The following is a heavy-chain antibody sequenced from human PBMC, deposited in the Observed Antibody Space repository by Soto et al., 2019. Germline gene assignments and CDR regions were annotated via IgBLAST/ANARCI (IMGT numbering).Heavy chain of an antibody. D-gene: IGHD1-26*01. CDR1: GFSLTTDRVG. J-gene: IGHJ4*02. CDR3: APAYGGRSLY. CDR2: IYWDDSK. Sequence: QITLKESGPTLVKPTQTLTLTCTFSGFSLTTDRVGVGWIRQPPGVALEWLAVIYWDDSKTYRPSLESSLTITQDPSQHPLALTLTNISSLDTTTYYCAPAYGGRSLYWGQGTLVTVSS. V-gene: IGHV2-5*02.